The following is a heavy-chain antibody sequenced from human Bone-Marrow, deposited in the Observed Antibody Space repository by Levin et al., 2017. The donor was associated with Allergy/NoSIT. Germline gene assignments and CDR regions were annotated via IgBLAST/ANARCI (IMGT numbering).Heavy chain of an antibody. CDR2: ISSSSSYI. J-gene: IGHJ3*02. V-gene: IGHV3-21*01. Sequence: GGSLRLSCAASGFTFSSYSMNWVRQAPGKGLEWVSSISSSSSYIYYADSVKGRFTISRDNAKNSLYLQMNSLRAEDTAVYYCARGGKHHDAFDIWGQGTMVTVSS. CDR1: GFTFSSYS. CDR3: ARGGKHHDAFDI.